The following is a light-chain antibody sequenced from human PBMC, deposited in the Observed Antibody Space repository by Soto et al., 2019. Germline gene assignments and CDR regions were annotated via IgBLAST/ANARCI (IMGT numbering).Light chain of an antibody. Sequence: QSVLTQPASVSGSPGQSITISCTGTSSDVGGYNYVSWYQQHPGKAPKLMIYEVSNRPSGVPNRFSGSKSGNTASLTISGLQAEDEADYYCSSYTSSSTLFGTGTKV. CDR3: SSYTSSSTL. V-gene: IGLV2-14*01. CDR1: SSDVGGYNY. J-gene: IGLJ1*01. CDR2: EVS.